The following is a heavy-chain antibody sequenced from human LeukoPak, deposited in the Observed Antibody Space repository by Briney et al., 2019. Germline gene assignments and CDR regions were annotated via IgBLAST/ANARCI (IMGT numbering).Heavy chain of an antibody. V-gene: IGHV6-1*01. Sequence: SQTLSLTCAISGDSVSSNSAAWNWIRQSPSRGLEWLGRTYYRSKWYNDYAVSVKSRIAINPDTSKNQFSLQLNSVTPEDTAVYYCARDLEGAQIVGATTGAFDIWGQGTMVTVSS. CDR1: GDSVSSNSAA. CDR2: TYYRSKWYN. CDR3: ARDLEGAQIVGATTGAFDI. J-gene: IGHJ3*02. D-gene: IGHD1-26*01.